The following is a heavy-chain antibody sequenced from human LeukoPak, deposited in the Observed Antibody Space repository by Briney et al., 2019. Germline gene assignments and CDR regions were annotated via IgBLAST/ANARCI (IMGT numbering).Heavy chain of an antibody. V-gene: IGHV3-23*01. CDR3: AKGVKRWLQESYFDY. D-gene: IGHD5-24*01. Sequence: GGSLRPSCAASGFTFSSYAMSWVRQAPGKGLEWVSAISGSGGSTYYADSVKGRFTISRDNSKNTLYLQMNSLRAEDTAVYYCAKGVKRWLQESYFDYWGQGTLVTVSS. CDR1: GFTFSSYA. J-gene: IGHJ4*02. CDR2: ISGSGGST.